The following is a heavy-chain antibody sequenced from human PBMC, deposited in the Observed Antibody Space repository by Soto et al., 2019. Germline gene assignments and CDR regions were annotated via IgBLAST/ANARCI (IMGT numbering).Heavy chain of an antibody. V-gene: IGHV3-30-3*01. J-gene: IGHJ3*02. Sequence: GGSLRLSCAASGFTFSSYAMHWVRQAPGKGLEWVAVISYDGSNKYYADSVKGRFTISRDNSKNTLYLQMNSLRAEDTAVYYCAREVTEPHYVWGSYRYNAFDIWGQGTMVTVSS. CDR2: ISYDGSNK. CDR1: GFTFSSYA. CDR3: AREVTEPHYVWGSYRYNAFDI. D-gene: IGHD3-16*02.